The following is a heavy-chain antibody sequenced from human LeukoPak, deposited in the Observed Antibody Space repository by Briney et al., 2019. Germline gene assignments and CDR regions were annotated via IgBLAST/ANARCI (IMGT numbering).Heavy chain of an antibody. J-gene: IGHJ5*02. Sequence: GGSLRLSCSASGFTFSDCAMHWVRQAPGKGLEYVSTISNNGGSTYYADSVKGRFTISRDNSKNTLYLRMSSLKIEDTALYYCLKSYATSWYSWFDPWGQGTLVTVSS. CDR2: ISNNGGST. CDR1: GFTFSDCA. CDR3: LKSYATSWYSWFDP. D-gene: IGHD2-2*01. V-gene: IGHV3-64D*06.